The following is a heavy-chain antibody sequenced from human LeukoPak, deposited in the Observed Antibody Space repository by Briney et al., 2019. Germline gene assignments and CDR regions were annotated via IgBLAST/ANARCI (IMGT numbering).Heavy chain of an antibody. D-gene: IGHD3-10*01. CDR3: AKDHAYYYGSGSWEWFDP. CDR1: GFTFSSYA. V-gene: IGHV3-23*01. CDR2: ISGSGGST. J-gene: IGHJ5*02. Sequence: GGSLGLSCAASGFTFSSYAMSWVRQAPGKGLEWVSAISGSGGSTYYADSVKGRFTISRDNSKNTLYLQMNSLRAEDTAVYYCAKDHAYYYGSGSWEWFDPWGQGTLVTVSS.